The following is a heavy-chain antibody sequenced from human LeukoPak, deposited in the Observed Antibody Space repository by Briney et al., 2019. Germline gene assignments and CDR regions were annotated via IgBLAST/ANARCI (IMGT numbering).Heavy chain of an antibody. J-gene: IGHJ4*02. V-gene: IGHV4-59*01. CDR3: AREVGYCSGGSCYSYFDY. CDR2: IYSIGSA. CDR1: GGSISSYY. D-gene: IGHD2-15*01. Sequence: PSETLSLTCTVSGGSISSYYWRWIRQPAAKGLEWIGYIYSIGSANYNPSLTNRVTISVDTSKNQFTLKLSSVTAADTAVYYCAREVGYCSGGSCYSYFDYWGQGTLVTVSS.